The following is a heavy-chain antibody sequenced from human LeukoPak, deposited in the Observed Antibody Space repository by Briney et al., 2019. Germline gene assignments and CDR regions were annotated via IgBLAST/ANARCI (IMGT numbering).Heavy chain of an antibody. D-gene: IGHD3-10*01. CDR3: ARSRGFDY. V-gene: IGHV3-30*03. CDR2: ISSDGRDK. J-gene: IGHJ4*02. Sequence: PGGSLSLSCAASGFTYNGYAIQWVRQATGKGLEWVAVISSDGRDKHHADSVKGRFTISRDNAKNSLYLQMNSLRDEDTAVYYCARSRGFDYWGQGTLVTVSS. CDR1: GFTYNGYA.